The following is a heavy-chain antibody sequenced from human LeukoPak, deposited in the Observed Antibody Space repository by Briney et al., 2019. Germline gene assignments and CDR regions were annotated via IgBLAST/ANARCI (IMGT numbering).Heavy chain of an antibody. Sequence: SGPLSLTCTVSGGPISSYYWSWIRQPPGEGLVWIGYIYYSGSTNYNPSLKSRVTISVDTSKNQFSLKLSSVTAADTAVYYCARAAREMATTPDFDYWGQGTLVTVSS. CDR3: ARAAREMATTPDFDY. D-gene: IGHD5-24*01. V-gene: IGHV4-59*01. J-gene: IGHJ4*02. CDR1: GGPISSYY. CDR2: IYYSGST.